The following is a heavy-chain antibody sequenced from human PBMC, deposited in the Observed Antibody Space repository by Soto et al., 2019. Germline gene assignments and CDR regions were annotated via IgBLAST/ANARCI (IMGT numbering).Heavy chain of an antibody. CDR3: AREPRYCRGGSCSITGDAYDI. V-gene: IGHV3-66*01. D-gene: IGHD2-15*01. CDR2: ISNRGDT. J-gene: IGHJ3*02. CDR1: GFIVMDTY. Sequence: VGSLRLSCTSSGFIVMDTYVNWVRQAPGKGLEWVSVISNRGDTHYADSVRGRFSLSRDISDNTLHLQMNNLRVEDTAVYYCAREPRYCRGGSCSITGDAYDIWGQGTMVTVSS.